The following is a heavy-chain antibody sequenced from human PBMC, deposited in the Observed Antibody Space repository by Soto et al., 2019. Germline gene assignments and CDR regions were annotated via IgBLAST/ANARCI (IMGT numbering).Heavy chain of an antibody. D-gene: IGHD3-22*01. Sequence: GGSLRLSCEVSGFTFSAYGRHWVRQAPGKGLEWVAAISHDGTNKNYGDSVKGRFTISRDNSKKTLYLQMNSLRPEDTALYYCAKDEYYYSRSGYYIFDSWGQGTLVTVS. CDR2: ISHDGTNK. J-gene: IGHJ4*02. V-gene: IGHV3-30*18. CDR1: GFTFSAYG. CDR3: AKDEYYYSRSGYYIFDS.